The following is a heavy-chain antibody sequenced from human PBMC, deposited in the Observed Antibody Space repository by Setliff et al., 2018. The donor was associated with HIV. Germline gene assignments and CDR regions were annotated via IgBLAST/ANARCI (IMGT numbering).Heavy chain of an antibody. CDR2: IYPRGAGTS. Sequence: KPSETLSLTCTVSGGSISSGYYWGWIRQPPGKGLEWIGSIYPRGAGTSYYNPSLKSRVTISVDTSKNQFSLKLSSVTAADTAVYYCARANFWSGYYGYWGQGTLVTVSS. J-gene: IGHJ4*02. D-gene: IGHD3-3*01. V-gene: IGHV4-38-2*02. CDR1: GGSISSGYY. CDR3: ARANFWSGYYGY.